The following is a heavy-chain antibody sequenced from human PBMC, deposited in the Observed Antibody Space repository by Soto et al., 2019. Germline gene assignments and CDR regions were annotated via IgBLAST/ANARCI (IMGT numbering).Heavy chain of an antibody. CDR2: IKFDGSEK. V-gene: IGHV3-7*03. Sequence: PGGSLRLSCAASGFTFSSYAMSWVRQAPGKGPEWVANIKFDGSEKQYVDSVKGRFTISRDNSRNSLFLQMNSLRAGDTAVYYCVKDGGYCSSTSCYSPRNHYFDSWGQGTLVTVSS. CDR3: VKDGGYCSSTSCYSPRNHYFDS. J-gene: IGHJ4*02. D-gene: IGHD2-2*01. CDR1: GFTFSSYA.